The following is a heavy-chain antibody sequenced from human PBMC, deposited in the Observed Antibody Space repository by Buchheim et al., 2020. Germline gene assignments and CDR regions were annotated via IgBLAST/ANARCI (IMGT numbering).Heavy chain of an antibody. CDR3: ARDLGLTMIVVAALPGL. J-gene: IGHJ4*02. Sequence: QVQLVESGGGVVQPGRSLRLSCAASGFTFSSYAMHWVRQAPGKGLEGVAVISYDGSNKYYADSVKGRFTISRDNSKNTLHRQMNSLRAEDTAVYYCARDLGLTMIVVAALPGLWGQGTL. D-gene: IGHD3-22*01. V-gene: IGHV3-30*04. CDR2: ISYDGSNK. CDR1: GFTFSSYA.